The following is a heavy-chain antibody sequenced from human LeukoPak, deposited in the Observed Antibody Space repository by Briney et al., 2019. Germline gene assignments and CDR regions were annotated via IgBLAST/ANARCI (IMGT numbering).Heavy chain of an antibody. CDR2: IYSGGST. D-gene: IGHD3-10*01. CDR3: ARGKLFSPFDY. V-gene: IGHV3-53*01. CDR1: GFTFSSYS. Sequence: GGSLRLSCAASGFTFSSYSMNWVRQAPGKGLEWVSVIYSGGSTYYADSVKGRFTISRDNSKNTLYLQMNSLRAEDTAVYYCARGKLFSPFDYWGQGTLVTVSS. J-gene: IGHJ4*02.